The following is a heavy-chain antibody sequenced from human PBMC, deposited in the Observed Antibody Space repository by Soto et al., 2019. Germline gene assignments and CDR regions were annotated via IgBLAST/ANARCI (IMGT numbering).Heavy chain of an antibody. V-gene: IGHV4-59*08. CDR3: AREVDFYGSGSYSDDAFDS. D-gene: IGHD3-10*01. CDR1: GGSISSYY. Sequence: SETLSLTCTVSGGSISSYYWSWIRQPPGKGLEWIGYIYYSGSTNYNPSLKSRVTISVDTSKNQFSLKLSSVTAADTSVYYCAREVDFYGSGSYSDDAFDSWGQGTMVTVSS. CDR2: IYYSGST. J-gene: IGHJ3*02.